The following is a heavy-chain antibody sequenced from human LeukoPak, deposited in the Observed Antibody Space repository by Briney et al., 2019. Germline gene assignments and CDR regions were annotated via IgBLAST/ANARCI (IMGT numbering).Heavy chain of an antibody. D-gene: IGHD6-13*01. CDR2: VTDSGDT. CDR1: GFTIYSYA. Sequence: GGSLRLSCEASGFTIYSYAMNWVRQAPGKGLEWVSTVTDSGDTYYADSVKGRFTIFRDSSKNTLYLQLYRLRADDTAIYYCAKVLGISWYKILDSWGQGTLVTVSS. V-gene: IGHV3-23*01. CDR3: AKVLGISWYKILDS. J-gene: IGHJ4*02.